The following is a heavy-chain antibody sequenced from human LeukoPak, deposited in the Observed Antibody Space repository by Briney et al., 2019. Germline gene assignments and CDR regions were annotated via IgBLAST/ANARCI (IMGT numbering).Heavy chain of an antibody. J-gene: IGHJ4*02. CDR3: TGSFGQLTFFDY. Sequence: GGSLRLSCTASGFTFGDYSMSWVCQAPGKGLEWVGFIRSKTYGGTTEYAASVKGRFTISRDDSKSIAYLQINSLKTEDTAVYYCTGSFGQLTFFDYWGQGTLVTVSS. CDR2: IRSKTYGGTT. D-gene: IGHD3-10*01. V-gene: IGHV3-49*04. CDR1: GFTFGDYS.